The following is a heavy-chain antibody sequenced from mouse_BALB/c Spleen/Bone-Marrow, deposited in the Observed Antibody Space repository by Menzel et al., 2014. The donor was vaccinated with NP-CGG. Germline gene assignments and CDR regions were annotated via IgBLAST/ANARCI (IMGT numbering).Heavy chain of an antibody. Sequence: EVMLVESGAELVKPGASVKLSCTASSFNIKDTYMHWVKQRPEQGLEWIGRIDPANGNTKYDPKFQGKATITADTSSNTAYLQLSSLTSEDTAVYYCANYYYGYYFDSWGQGTTLTVSS. D-gene: IGHD1-1*01. CDR1: SFNIKDTY. CDR3: ANYYYGYYFDS. CDR2: IDPANGNT. J-gene: IGHJ2*01. V-gene: IGHV14-3*02.